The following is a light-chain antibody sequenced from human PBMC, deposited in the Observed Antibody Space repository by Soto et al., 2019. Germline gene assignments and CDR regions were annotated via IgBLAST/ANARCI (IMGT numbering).Light chain of an antibody. CDR1: QHISTN. V-gene: IGKV3-15*01. Sequence: EIAETQSPATLSLSQGIRAILSCRASQHISTNLAWYQQKPGQAPRLLIYYASTRATGIPDRFSGSGSGTEFTLTISSLQSDDFATYYCQQYNSYWTFGQGTEVDI. CDR3: QQYNSYWT. CDR2: YAS. J-gene: IGKJ1*01.